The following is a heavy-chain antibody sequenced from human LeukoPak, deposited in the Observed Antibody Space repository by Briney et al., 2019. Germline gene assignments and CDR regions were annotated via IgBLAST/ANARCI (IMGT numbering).Heavy chain of an antibody. V-gene: IGHV4-34*01. CDR1: GGSFSGYY. CDR3: ASQIRFLEWLSHDY. CDR2: INHSGST. Sequence: SETLSLTCAVYGGSFSGYYWSWIRQPPGKGLEWIGEINHSGSTYYNPSLKSRVTISVDTSKSQFSLKLSSVTAADTAVYYCASQIRFLEWLSHDYWGQGTLVTVSS. J-gene: IGHJ4*02. D-gene: IGHD3-3*01.